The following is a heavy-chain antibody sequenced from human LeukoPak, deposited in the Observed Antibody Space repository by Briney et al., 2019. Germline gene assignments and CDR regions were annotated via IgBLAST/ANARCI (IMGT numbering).Heavy chain of an antibody. CDR2: IYSGGST. D-gene: IGHD1-14*01. Sequence: GGSLRLSCAASGFIVSSSYMSWARQAPGKGLEWVSVIYSGGSTYYADSVKGRFTISRDNSKNTLYLQMNSLRGEDTAVYYCARVAVRSSAYISGIEYWGQGTLVTVS. CDR1: GFIVSSSY. CDR3: ARVAVRSSAYISGIEY. V-gene: IGHV3-53*01. J-gene: IGHJ4*02.